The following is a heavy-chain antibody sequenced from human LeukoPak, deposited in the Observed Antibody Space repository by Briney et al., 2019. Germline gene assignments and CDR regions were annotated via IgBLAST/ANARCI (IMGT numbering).Heavy chain of an antibody. V-gene: IGHV3-48*02. J-gene: IGHJ4*02. D-gene: IGHD5-24*01. Sequence: GGSLRLSCSASGFTFSSHGMNWVRQSPGKGLEWVSYISSTSGTIYYADSLRGRFTISRDNAKNSLYLQMNSLRDEDTAVYFCASGEMASLDYWGQGTLVTVS. CDR3: ASGEMASLDY. CDR1: GFTFSSHG. CDR2: ISSTSGTI.